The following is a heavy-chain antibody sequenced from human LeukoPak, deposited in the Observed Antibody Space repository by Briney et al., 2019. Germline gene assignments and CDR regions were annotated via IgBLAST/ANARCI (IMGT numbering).Heavy chain of an antibody. CDR1: GFTFSDYY. J-gene: IGHJ3*02. CDR2: ISSSGSTI. CDR3: ARGEPAAIGHYAIDI. Sequence: GGSLRLSCAAAGFTFSDYYMGWIRQAPGKGLEWVSYISSSGSTIYYADSVKGRFTISRDNAKNSLYLQMNSLRAEDTAVYYCARGEPAAIGHYAIDIWGQGTMVTVSS. D-gene: IGHD2-2*01. V-gene: IGHV3-11*01.